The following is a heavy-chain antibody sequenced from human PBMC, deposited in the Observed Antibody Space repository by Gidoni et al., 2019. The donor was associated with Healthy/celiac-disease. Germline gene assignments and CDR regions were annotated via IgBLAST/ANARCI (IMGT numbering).Heavy chain of an antibody. V-gene: IGHV4-59*01. CDR3: ARIALLWFGELSEYYFDY. D-gene: IGHD3-10*01. Sequence: QVQLQESGPGLVKPSETLSLTCTVSGGSISSYYWSWIRQPPGKGLEWIGYIYYSGITNYNPSLKSRVTISVDTSKNQFSLKLSSVTAADTAVYYCARIALLWFGELSEYYFDYWGQGTLVTVSS. J-gene: IGHJ4*02. CDR1: GGSISSYY. CDR2: IYYSGIT.